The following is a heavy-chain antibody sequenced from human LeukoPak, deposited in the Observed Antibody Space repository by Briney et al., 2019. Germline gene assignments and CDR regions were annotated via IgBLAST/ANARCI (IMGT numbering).Heavy chain of an antibody. Sequence: GGSLRLSCTASGFTFGDYAMSWVRQAPGKGLEWVGFIRSKAYGGTTVYAASVKGRFTISRDDSKSIAYLQMNSLKTEDTAVYYCTRSLYYYDSSGYYAPGYWGQGTLVTVSS. CDR2: IRSKAYGGTT. D-gene: IGHD3-22*01. V-gene: IGHV3-49*04. CDR3: TRSLYYYDSSGYYAPGY. J-gene: IGHJ4*02. CDR1: GFTFGDYA.